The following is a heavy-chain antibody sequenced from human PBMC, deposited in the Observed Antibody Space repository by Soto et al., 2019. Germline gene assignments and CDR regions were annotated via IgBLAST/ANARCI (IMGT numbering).Heavy chain of an antibody. CDR1: GFTVSTHE. D-gene: IGHD5-18*01. J-gene: IGHJ4*02. V-gene: IGHV3-48*03. Sequence: GGSLRLSCAASGFTVSTHEMNWVRLAPGKGLEWVSYISSRVITMSYTDSVRGRFTISTDNAKNSLYLQMNSLRVEDTAVYYCARGSRGYSHASAPFFAFWGQGILVTVSS. CDR2: ISSRVITM. CDR3: ARGSRGYSHASAPFFAF.